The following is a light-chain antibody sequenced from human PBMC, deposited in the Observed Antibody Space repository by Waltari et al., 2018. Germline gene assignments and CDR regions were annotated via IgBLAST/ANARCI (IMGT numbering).Light chain of an antibody. CDR3: QQTYNVPRT. V-gene: IGKV1-39*01. J-gene: IGKJ1*01. CDR1: QSLNNY. CDR2: AAS. Sequence: DIQMTQSPASLSASIGDRVTNTCRASQSLNNYLNWYQQKPGKTPKLLIYAASTLQSGVPSRFGGSGSGTDFTLTISSLEPEDFATYYCQQTYNVPRTFGQGTKVDIK.